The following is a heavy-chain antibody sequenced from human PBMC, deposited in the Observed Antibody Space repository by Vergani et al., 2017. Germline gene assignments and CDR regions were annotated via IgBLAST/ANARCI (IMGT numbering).Heavy chain of an antibody. CDR2: IRTKSQGETT. CDR3: TRDRNYDIWTGSTNHLDH. CDR1: GFTFGDDA. V-gene: IGHV3-49*03. J-gene: IGHJ4*02. Sequence: EVQLVESGGELVQPGRPLRLSCTASGFTFGDDAISWFRQAPGKGPEWVAFIRTKSQGETTEYAASVKGRFFISRNDSKGVAYLQMNSLRTEDTAVYFCTRDRNYDIWTGSTNHLDHWVPGTLVTVSS. D-gene: IGHD3-9*01.